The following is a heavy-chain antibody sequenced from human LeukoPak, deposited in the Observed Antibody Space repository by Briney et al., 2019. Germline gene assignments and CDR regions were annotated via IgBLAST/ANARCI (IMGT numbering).Heavy chain of an antibody. V-gene: IGHV4-34*01. CDR2: INHSGST. D-gene: IGHD6-19*01. Sequence: SETLSLTCAVYGGSFSGYYWSWIRQPPGKGLEWIGEINHSGSTNYNPSLKSRVTMSVDTSKNQFSLKLSSVTAADTAVYYCASSSGWYSFRWFDPWGQGTLVTVSS. CDR1: GGSFSGYY. J-gene: IGHJ5*02. CDR3: ASSSGWYSFRWFDP.